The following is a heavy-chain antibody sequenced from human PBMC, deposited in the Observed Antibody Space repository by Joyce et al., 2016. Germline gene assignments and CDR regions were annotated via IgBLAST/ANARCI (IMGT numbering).Heavy chain of an antibody. D-gene: IGHD3-3*01. V-gene: IGHV4-61*01. CDR2: IKSSGTT. CDR1: GGSVTSGSYY. Sequence: QVQLQESGPGLVKPWETLSLTCTVSGGSVTSGSYYWSWIRQTPGKGLEWIGYIKSSGTTKNNPALNSRVTMSGVTSKNQFSLKLTSVTPADTAVYYCARQDWSGGIYLYNNMDVWGKGTTVTVSS. J-gene: IGHJ6*03. CDR3: ARQDWSGGIYLYNNMDV.